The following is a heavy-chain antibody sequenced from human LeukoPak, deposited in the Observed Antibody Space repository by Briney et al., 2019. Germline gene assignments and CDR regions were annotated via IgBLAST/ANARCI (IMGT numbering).Heavy chain of an antibody. CDR3: AREGDYDFWSGYWAY. D-gene: IGHD3-3*01. J-gene: IGHJ4*02. V-gene: IGHV4-4*07. CDR2: IYTSGST. Sequence: PSETLSLTCTVSGGSISSYYWSWIRQPAGKGLEWIGRIYTSGSTNYNPSLKSRVTMSVDTSKNQFSLTLSSVTAADTAVYYCAREGDYDFWSGYWAYWGQGTLVTVSS. CDR1: GGSISSYY.